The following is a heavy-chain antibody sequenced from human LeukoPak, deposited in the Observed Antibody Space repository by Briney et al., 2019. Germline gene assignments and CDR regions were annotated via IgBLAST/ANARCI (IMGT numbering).Heavy chain of an antibody. Sequence: SVKVFCKASGGTFSSYAISWVRQAPGQGLEWMGGIIPIFCTANYAQKFQGRVTITADESTSTAYMELSSLRSEDTAVYYCASSIYDILTGYYPHYYYYYGMDVWGKGTTVTVSS. V-gene: IGHV1-69*13. CDR3: ASSIYDILTGYYPHYYYYYGMDV. CDR2: IIPIFCTA. J-gene: IGHJ6*04. D-gene: IGHD3-9*01. CDR1: GGTFSSYA.